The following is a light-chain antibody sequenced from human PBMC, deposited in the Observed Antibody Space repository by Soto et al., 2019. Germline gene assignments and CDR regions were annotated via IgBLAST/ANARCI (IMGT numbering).Light chain of an antibody. Sequence: DIQMTQSPSSLSASVGDRVTITCRASQSISGYLNWYQQKPGKAPKLLIYAASSLQSGVPSRFSGSGSGTHFTLTISSLQPEDFATYYCQQSDIAPDFGPGTKGDF. J-gene: IGKJ3*01. V-gene: IGKV1-39*01. CDR2: AAS. CDR3: QQSDIAPD. CDR1: QSISGY.